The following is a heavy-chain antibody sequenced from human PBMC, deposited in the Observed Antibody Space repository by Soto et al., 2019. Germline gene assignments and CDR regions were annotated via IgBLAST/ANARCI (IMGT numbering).Heavy chain of an antibody. CDR2: IYYSGST. CDR3: ARGGRYYDFWSGSDAFDI. Sequence: PSETLSLTCTVSGGSISSGDYYWSWIRQPPGKGLEWIGYIYYSGSTYYNPSLKSRVTISVDTSKNQFSLKLSSVTAADTAVYYCARGGRYYDFWSGSDAFDIWGQGTMVTVSS. D-gene: IGHD3-3*01. CDR1: GGSISSGDYY. V-gene: IGHV4-30-4*01. J-gene: IGHJ3*02.